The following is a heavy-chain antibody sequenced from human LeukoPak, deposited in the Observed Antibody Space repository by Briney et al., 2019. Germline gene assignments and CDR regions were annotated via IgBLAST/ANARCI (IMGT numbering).Heavy chain of an antibody. CDR3: ARNALLGIQLWLRQRKAGNYFDY. CDR2: INPSDGST. D-gene: IGHD5-18*01. CDR1: GGTFSSYA. J-gene: IGHJ4*02. Sequence: ASVKVSCKASGGTFSSYAISWVRQAPGQGLEWMGIINPSDGSTTYAQNFQGRVTMTRDMSTSTVYMELSSLRSEDTAVYYCARNALLGIQLWLRQRKAGNYFDYWGQGTLVTVSS. V-gene: IGHV1-46*01.